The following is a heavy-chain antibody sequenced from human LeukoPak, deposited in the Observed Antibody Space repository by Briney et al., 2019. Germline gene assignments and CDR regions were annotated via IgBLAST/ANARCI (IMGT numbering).Heavy chain of an antibody. D-gene: IGHD3-10*01. CDR1: GGTFSSYA. CDR2: IIPIFGTA. Sequence: SVKVSCKASGGTFSSYAISWVRQAPGQGLEWMGGIIPIFGTANYAQKFQGRVTITADESTSTAYMELSSLRSEDTAVYYCARNGDAYGSGSYYQYWGQGTLVTVSP. V-gene: IGHV1-69*13. J-gene: IGHJ4*02. CDR3: ARNGDAYGSGSYYQY.